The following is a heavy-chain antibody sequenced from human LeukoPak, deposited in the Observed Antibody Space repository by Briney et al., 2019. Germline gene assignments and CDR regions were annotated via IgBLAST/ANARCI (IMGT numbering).Heavy chain of an antibody. V-gene: IGHV4-39*01. J-gene: IGHJ4*02. CDR3: AHQPSGSYSIDY. CDR1: GGSISSTTSY. D-gene: IGHD1-26*01. Sequence: SETLSLTCTVSGGSISSTTSYWGWIRQPPGKGLEWVGSFYYSGSTSFNPSLKSGVTIYADMSKNQFSLKLSSVTAADTAVYYCAHQPSGSYSIDYWGQGTLVTVSS. CDR2: FYYSGST.